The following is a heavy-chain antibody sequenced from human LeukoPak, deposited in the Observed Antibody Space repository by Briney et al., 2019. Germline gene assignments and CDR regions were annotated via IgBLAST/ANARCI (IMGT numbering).Heavy chain of an antibody. V-gene: IGHV4-34*01. Sequence: SETLSLTCTVSGGSISSYYWSWIRQPAGKGLEWIGEINHSGSTNYNPSLKSRVTISVDTSKNQFSLKLSSVTAADTAVYYCARGRDYGGNVDYWGQGTLVTVSS. D-gene: IGHD4-23*01. CDR2: INHSGST. CDR3: ARGRDYGGNVDY. J-gene: IGHJ4*02. CDR1: GGSISSYY.